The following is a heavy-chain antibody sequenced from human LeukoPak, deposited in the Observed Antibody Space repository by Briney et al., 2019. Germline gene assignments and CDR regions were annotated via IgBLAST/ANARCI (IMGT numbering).Heavy chain of an antibody. CDR2: IYYSGST. D-gene: IGHD3-3*01. CDR1: GGSISSGDYY. V-gene: IGHV4-30-4*08. J-gene: IGHJ6*03. CDR3: ARDSIFGVVRYMDV. Sequence: SETLSLTCTVSGGSISSGDYYWSWIRQPPGKGLEWIGYIYYSGSTYYNPSLKSRVTISADTPKNQFSLKLSSVTAADTAVYYCARDSIFGVVRYMDVWGKGTTVTVSS.